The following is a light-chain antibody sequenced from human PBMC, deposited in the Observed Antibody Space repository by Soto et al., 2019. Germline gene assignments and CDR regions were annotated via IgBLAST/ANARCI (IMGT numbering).Light chain of an antibody. J-gene: IGKJ1*01. CDR3: QQYDSYPWT. Sequence: DIQMTQSPNTLSASVGDRVTITCRASQSISSWLAWYQQKPGKAPNLLIYKASSLESGVPSRFSGSGSGTEFSLTISSLQPDDFATYYCQQYDSYPWTFGQGTKVEIK. CDR1: QSISSW. CDR2: KAS. V-gene: IGKV1-5*03.